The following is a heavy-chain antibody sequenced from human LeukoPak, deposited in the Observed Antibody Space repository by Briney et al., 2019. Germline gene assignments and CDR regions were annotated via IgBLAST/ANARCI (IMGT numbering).Heavy chain of an antibody. CDR3: ARPLVRGVIFDGLDV. D-gene: IGHD3-10*01. V-gene: IGHV1-2*02. CDR1: GYTFTDYY. Sequence: ASVTVSCKASGYTFTDYYMHWVRQAPGQGLEWMGWINPNNGGTDYAQKFQGRVTMARDTSISTAYMELSRLRSDDTAVYYCARPLVRGVIFDGLDVWGQGTTVTVSS. CDR2: INPNNGGT. J-gene: IGHJ6*02.